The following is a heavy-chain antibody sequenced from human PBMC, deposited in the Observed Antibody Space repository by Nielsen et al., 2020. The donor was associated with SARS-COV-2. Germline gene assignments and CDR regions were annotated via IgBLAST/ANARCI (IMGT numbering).Heavy chain of an antibody. D-gene: IGHD3-10*01. J-gene: IGHJ5*02. V-gene: IGHV3-9*01. CDR3: ARKGLGFGES. Sequence: SLRLSCAASGFTFDDYAMHWVRQAPGKGLEWVSGISWNSGSIGYADSVKGRFTISRDNAKNSLYLQMNSLRSDDTAVYYCARKGLGFGESWGQGTLVTVSS. CDR2: ISWNSGSI. CDR1: GFTFDDYA.